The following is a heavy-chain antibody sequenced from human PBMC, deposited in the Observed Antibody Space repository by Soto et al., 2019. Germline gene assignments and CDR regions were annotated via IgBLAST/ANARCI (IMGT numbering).Heavy chain of an antibody. CDR1: GNTVPNYA. J-gene: IGHJ4*02. CDR2: ISGDNGNT. CDR3: ARARSADY. Sequence: ASVKVSCKASGNTVPNYAIHWVRQAPGQRLEWMGWISGDNGNTNYAEKFQGRVTLTTDTSTSTAYMELRSLRSDDTAVYYCARARSADYWGQGTLVTVSS. V-gene: IGHV1-18*01. D-gene: IGHD6-25*01.